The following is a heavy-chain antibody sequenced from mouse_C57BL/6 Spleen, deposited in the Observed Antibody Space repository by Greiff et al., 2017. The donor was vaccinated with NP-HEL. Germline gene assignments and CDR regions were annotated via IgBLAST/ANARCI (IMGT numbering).Heavy chain of an antibody. V-gene: IGHV1-9*01. J-gene: IGHJ4*01. CDR2: LLPGSGST. CDR3: ARIRLNPYAMDY. Sequence: QVQLQQSGAELMKPGASVKLSCKATGYTFTGYWIEWVKQRPGHGLEWIGELLPGSGSTNYHEKFKGKATFTADTSSNTAYMQLSSLTTEDSAIYYCARIRLNPYAMDYWGQGTSVTVSS. CDR1: GYTFTGYW. D-gene: IGHD2-4*01.